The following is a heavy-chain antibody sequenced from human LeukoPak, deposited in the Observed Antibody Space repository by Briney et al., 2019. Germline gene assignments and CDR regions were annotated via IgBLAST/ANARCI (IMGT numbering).Heavy chain of an antibody. D-gene: IGHD1-26*01. CDR2: ISSDENKE. Sequence: GRSLRLSCAASGFSISTYSLHWVRQAPGKGLQWVAVISSDENKEYYADSVKGRFTISRDNSKNMLHLQMNSLRTEDTAVYYCEGRSGTYSRFTESWGQGTLVTVSS. V-gene: IGHV3-30-3*01. CDR3: EGRSGTYSRFTES. CDR1: GFSISTYS. J-gene: IGHJ5*02.